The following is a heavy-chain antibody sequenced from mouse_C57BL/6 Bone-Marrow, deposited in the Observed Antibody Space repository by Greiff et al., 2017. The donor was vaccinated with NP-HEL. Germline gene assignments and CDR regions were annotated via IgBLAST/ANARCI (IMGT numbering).Heavy chain of an antibody. J-gene: IGHJ1*03. CDR1: GYTFTDYE. V-gene: IGHV1-15*01. CDR3: TRRAFITTVVAMYFDV. Sequence: VKLMESGAELVRPGASVTLSCKASGYTFTDYEMHWVKQTPVHGLEWIGAIDPETGGTAYNQKFKGKAILTADKSSSTAYMELRSLTSEDSAVYYCTRRAFITTVVAMYFDVWGTGTTVTVSS. CDR2: IDPETGGT. D-gene: IGHD1-1*01.